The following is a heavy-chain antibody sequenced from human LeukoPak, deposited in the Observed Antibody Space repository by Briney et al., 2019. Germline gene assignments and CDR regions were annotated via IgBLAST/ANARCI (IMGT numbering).Heavy chain of an antibody. J-gene: IGHJ4*02. CDR2: ISYDGSSK. D-gene: IGHD6-19*01. V-gene: IGHV3-30*18. CDR3: AKGYASGRSLEY. Sequence: GGSLRLSCVASGFTFSTYNMNWVRQAPGKGLEWVALISYDGSSKYYADSVKGRFTISRDNSKNTLYLQMNSLRAEDTAVYYCAKGYASGRSLEYWGQGTLVTVSS. CDR1: GFTFSTYN.